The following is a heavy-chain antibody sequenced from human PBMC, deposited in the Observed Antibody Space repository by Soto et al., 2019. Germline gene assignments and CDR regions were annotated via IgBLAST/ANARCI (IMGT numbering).Heavy chain of an antibody. CDR1: GFTVSRDY. Sequence: EVQLVESGGGLIQPGGSLRLSCAASGFTVSRDYMSWVRQAPGKELEWVSVIYTGGSTYYADSVKGRFTFSRDNSKNTLYLQMNSLRAEDTAVYYCARDYGGNPALFDPWGQGTLVTVSS. CDR3: ARDYGGNPALFDP. CDR2: IYTGGST. J-gene: IGHJ5*02. V-gene: IGHV3-53*01. D-gene: IGHD4-17*01.